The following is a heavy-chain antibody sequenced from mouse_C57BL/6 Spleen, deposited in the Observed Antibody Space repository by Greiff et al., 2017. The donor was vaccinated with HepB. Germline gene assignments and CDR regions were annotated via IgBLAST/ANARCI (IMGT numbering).Heavy chain of an antibody. CDR2: IRLKSDNYAT. CDR1: GFTFSNYW. Sequence: EVQGVESGGGLVQPGGSMKLSCVASGFTFSNYWMNWVRQSPEKGLEWVAQIRLKSDNYATHYAESVKGRFTISRDDSKSSVYLQMNNLRAEDTGIYYCTGVPDSSGYAMDYWGQGTSVTVSS. V-gene: IGHV6-3*01. CDR3: TGVPDSSGYAMDY. D-gene: IGHD3-2*02. J-gene: IGHJ4*01.